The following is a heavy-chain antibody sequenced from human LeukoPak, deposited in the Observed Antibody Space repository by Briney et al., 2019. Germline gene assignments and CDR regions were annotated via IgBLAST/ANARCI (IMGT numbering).Heavy chain of an antibody. Sequence: PGGSLRLSCAASGFTFSSYAMSWVRQAPGKGLEWVSSISSSSSYIYYADSVKGRFTISRDNAKNSLYLQMNSLRAEDTAVYYCARDDSSGYYDFDYWGQGTLVTVSS. V-gene: IGHV3-21*01. CDR3: ARDDSSGYYDFDY. CDR2: ISSSSSYI. CDR1: GFTFSSYA. D-gene: IGHD3-22*01. J-gene: IGHJ4*02.